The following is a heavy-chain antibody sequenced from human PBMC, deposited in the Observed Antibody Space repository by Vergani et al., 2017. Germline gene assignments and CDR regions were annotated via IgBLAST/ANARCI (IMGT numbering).Heavy chain of an antibody. D-gene: IGHD6-13*01. CDR2: IKEDGSEK. J-gene: IGHJ4*02. CDR1: GFTLSNFW. Sequence: EVQLVESGGGLVQPGGSLRLSCAASGFTLSNFWMSWVRQAAGKGLEWVANIKEDGSEKFYVDSVRGRFVISRDNAKNSLYLQLNSLRAEDTAIYYCARGLGGYWYSSSWYVDYWGQGTLVTVSS. CDR3: ARGLGGYWYSSSWYVDY. V-gene: IGHV3-7*01.